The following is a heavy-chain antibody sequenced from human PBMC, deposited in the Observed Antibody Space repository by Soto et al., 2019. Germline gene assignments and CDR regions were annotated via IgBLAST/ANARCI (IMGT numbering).Heavy chain of an antibody. CDR2: INAGNGNT. CDR1: GYIFTSYA. Sequence: ASVKVSCKTSGYIFTSYAMHWVRQAPGQRLEWMGWINAGNGNTKYSQKFQGRVTITRDTSASTAYMELSSLRSEDTAVYYCARFGDSSGYYLNWFDPWGQGTLVTVSS. V-gene: IGHV1-3*01. CDR3: ARFGDSSGYYLNWFDP. J-gene: IGHJ5*02. D-gene: IGHD3-22*01.